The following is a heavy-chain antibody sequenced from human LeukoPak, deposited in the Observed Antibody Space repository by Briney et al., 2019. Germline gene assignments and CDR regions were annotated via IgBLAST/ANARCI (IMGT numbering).Heavy chain of an antibody. J-gene: IGHJ3*02. CDR3: ARPGSGYMGAFDI. V-gene: IGHV3-48*01. CDR2: ISSSSSTI. CDR1: GFTFSSYS. D-gene: IGHD3-3*01. Sequence: GGSLRLSCAASGFTFSSYSMNWVRQAPGKGLEWVSYISSSSSTIYYADSVKGRFTISRDNSKNTLYLQMNSLRAEDTAVYYCARPGSGYMGAFDIWGQGTMVTVSS.